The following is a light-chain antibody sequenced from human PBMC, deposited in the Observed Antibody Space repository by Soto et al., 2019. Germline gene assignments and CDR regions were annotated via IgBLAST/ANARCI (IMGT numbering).Light chain of an antibody. CDR2: GAS. J-gene: IGKJ1*01. Sequence: IVLTQSPGTLSLSPGERATLSCRASQSVSSSYLAWYQQKPGQAPRLLIHGASSRAIGIPDRFSGSGAGTDFTLTISRLEPEDFAVYYCQQYNNWPRTFGQGTKVEIK. CDR3: QQYNNWPRT. CDR1: QSVSSSY. V-gene: IGKV3-20*01.